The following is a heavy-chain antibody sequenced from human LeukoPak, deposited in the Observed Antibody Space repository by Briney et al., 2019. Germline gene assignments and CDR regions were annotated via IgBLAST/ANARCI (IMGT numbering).Heavy chain of an antibody. CDR2: IYYSGST. J-gene: IGHJ4*02. CDR3: ARAPTVLYYFDY. V-gene: IGHV4-59*01. CDR1: GGSISSYY. D-gene: IGHD4-17*01. Sequence: SETLSLTCTVSGGSISSYYWSWIRQPPGKGLEWIGYIYYSGSTNYNPSLKSRVTISVDTSKNQFSLKLSSVTAADTAVYYCARAPTVLYYFDYWGQGTLVTVSS.